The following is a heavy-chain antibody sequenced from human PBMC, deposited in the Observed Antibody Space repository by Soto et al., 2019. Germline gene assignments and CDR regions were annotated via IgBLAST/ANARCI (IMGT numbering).Heavy chain of an antibody. D-gene: IGHD2-21*02. V-gene: IGHV3-23*01. CDR1: GFTFSSYA. J-gene: IGHJ4*02. CDR2: ISGSGGST. Sequence: GGSLRLSCAASGFTFSSYAMSWVRQAPGKGLEWVSAISGSGGSTYYADSVKGRFTISRDNSKNTLYLQMNSLRAEDTAVYYCAKDNLAYCGGDCYCVWGQGTLVTVSS. CDR3: AKDNLAYCGGDCYCV.